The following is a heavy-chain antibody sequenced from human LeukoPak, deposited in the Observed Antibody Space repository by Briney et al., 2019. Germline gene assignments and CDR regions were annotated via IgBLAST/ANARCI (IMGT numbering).Heavy chain of an antibody. J-gene: IGHJ4*02. V-gene: IGHV3-74*01. CDR1: GFIFSSYW. CDR2: INSDGSST. D-gene: IGHD2-2*02. Sequence: GGSLRLSCAASGFIFSSYWMHWVRQAPGKGLVWVSRINSDGSSTSYADSVKGRFTISRDNAKNTLYLQMNSLRAEDTAVYYCAREAAVGYCSSTSCSTLDYWGQGTLVTVSS. CDR3: AREAAVGYCSSTSCSTLDY.